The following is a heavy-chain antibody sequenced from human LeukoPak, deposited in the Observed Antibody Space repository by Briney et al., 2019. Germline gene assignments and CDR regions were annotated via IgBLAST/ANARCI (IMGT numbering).Heavy chain of an antibody. J-gene: IGHJ4*02. CDR1: GGSISSYY. V-gene: IGHV4-59*01. Sequence: SQTLSLTCTVSGGSISSYYWGWIQQPPGKGLEWIGYIYYSGSTNYNPSLKSRVTISVDTSKNQFSLKLSSVTAAGTAVYYCARVSSGTLLDYWGQGTLVTVSS. CDR3: ARVSSGTLLDY. CDR2: IYYSGST.